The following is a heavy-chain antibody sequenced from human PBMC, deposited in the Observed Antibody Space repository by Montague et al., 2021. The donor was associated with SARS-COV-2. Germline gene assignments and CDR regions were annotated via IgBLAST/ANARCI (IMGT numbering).Heavy chain of an antibody. V-gene: IGHV6-1*01. CDR3: TSGREGNYNVMDV. CDR2: TYYRSKWYN. J-gene: IGHJ6*02. Sequence: ISGDSVSSNSATWNWVEQSPSRGLEWLGRTYYRSKWYNDYAVSVRGRVTINPDTSKNQFSLQLNSVTPEDTAIYYCTSGREGNYNVMDVWGQGTTVTVSS. CDR1: GDSVSSNSAT. D-gene: IGHD1-1*01.